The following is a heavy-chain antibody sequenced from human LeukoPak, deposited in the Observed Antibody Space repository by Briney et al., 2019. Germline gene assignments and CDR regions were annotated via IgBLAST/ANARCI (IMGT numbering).Heavy chain of an antibody. CDR3: AILVVAATSEGWFDP. CDR2: IYYSGGT. J-gene: IGHJ5*02. Sequence: PSETLSLTCTVSGGSISSYYWSWIRQPPGKGLEWIGYIYYSGGTNYNPSLKSRVTISVDKSKNQFSLKLSSVTAADTAVYYCAILVVAATSEGWFDPWGQGTLVTVSS. CDR1: GGSISSYY. V-gene: IGHV4-59*12. D-gene: IGHD2-15*01.